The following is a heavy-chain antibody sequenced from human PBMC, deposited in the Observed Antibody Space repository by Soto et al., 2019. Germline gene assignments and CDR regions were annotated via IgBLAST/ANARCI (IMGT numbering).Heavy chain of an antibody. V-gene: IGHV1-2*02. D-gene: IGHD6-19*01. J-gene: IGHJ6*02. CDR1: GYTFTGYY. CDR3: ARDSALSGWYASYYYYGMDV. Sequence: QVQLVQSGAEVKKPGASVKVSCKASGYTFTGYYMHWVRQAPGQGLEWMGWINPNSGGTNYAQKFQGRVTMTRDTSMSTAYMELSRLRSDDTAVYYCARDSALSGWYASYYYYGMDVWGQGTTVTVSS. CDR2: INPNSGGT.